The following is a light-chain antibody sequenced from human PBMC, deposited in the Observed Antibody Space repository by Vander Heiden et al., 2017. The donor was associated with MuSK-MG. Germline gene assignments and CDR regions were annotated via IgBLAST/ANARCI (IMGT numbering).Light chain of an antibody. CDR1: QSISSY. CDR2: AAS. Sequence: DFQMTQSPSSLSASVGDRVTITCRASQSISSYLNWYQQKPGKAPKLLIYAASSLQSGVPSRFSGSGYGTDFTLTISSLQPEDFAAYYCQQNDSNPPWTFGQGTKVEIK. CDR3: QQNDSNPPWT. V-gene: IGKV1-39*01. J-gene: IGKJ1*01.